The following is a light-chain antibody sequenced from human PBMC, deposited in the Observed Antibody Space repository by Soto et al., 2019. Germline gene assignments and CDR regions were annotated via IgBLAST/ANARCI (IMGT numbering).Light chain of an antibody. CDR2: TDN. Sequence: QSVLTQPPSASGTPGQRVTISRSGSSSNIGINTVNWYQQVPGTAPKLLIYTDNQRPSGVPDRFSGSKSGTSASLAISGLQSEDEADYYCAAWDDSLNGLYVFGTGTKVTV. J-gene: IGLJ1*01. CDR1: SSNIGINT. V-gene: IGLV1-44*01. CDR3: AAWDDSLNGLYV.